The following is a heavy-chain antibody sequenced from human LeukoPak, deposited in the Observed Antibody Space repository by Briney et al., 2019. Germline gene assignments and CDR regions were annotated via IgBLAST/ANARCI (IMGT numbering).Heavy chain of an antibody. D-gene: IGHD6-13*01. CDR2: IRGRGGST. J-gene: IGHJ4*02. Sequence: GGSLRLSCAASGFTFSSYAMSWVRQAPGKGLEWVSAIRGRGGSTYYADSVTGRFTISRDNSKNTLYLQMNSLRAEDTAVYYCAKDVTLLGIFNLDYWGQGTLVTVSS. CDR3: AKDVTLLGIFNLDY. V-gene: IGHV3-23*01. CDR1: GFTFSSYA.